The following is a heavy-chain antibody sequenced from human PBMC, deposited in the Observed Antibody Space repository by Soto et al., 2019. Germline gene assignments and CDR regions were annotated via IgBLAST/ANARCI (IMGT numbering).Heavy chain of an antibody. CDR3: ARDADLNWFDP. CDR1: VGSVSSGSYY. Sequence: SETLSLTCTFSVGSVSSGSYYWSWIRQPPGKGLEWIGYIYYSGSTNYNPSLKSRVTISVDTSKNQFSLKLSSVTAADTAVYYCARDADLNWFDPWGQGTLVTVSS. CDR2: IYYSGST. V-gene: IGHV4-61*01. J-gene: IGHJ5*02.